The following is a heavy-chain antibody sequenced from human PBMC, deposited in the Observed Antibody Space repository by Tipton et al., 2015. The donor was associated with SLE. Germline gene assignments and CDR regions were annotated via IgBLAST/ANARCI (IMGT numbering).Heavy chain of an antibody. D-gene: IGHD2-15*01. CDR2: IYYSGST. CDR3: AREGGSRDDY. V-gene: IGHV4-39*07. Sequence: TLSLTCTVSGGSISSSSYYWGWIRQPPGKGLEWIGSIYYSGSTYYNPSLKSRVTISVDTSKNQFSLKLSSVTAADTAVYYCAREGGSRDDYWGQGTLVTVSS. CDR1: GGSISSSSYY. J-gene: IGHJ4*02.